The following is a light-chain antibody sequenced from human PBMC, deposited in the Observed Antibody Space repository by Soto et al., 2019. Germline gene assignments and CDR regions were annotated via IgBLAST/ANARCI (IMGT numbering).Light chain of an antibody. J-gene: IGKJ1*01. V-gene: IGKV1-39*01. CDR1: QSIHSY. CDR2: AAS. Sequence: DIQMTQSPSSLSASVGDRVTITCRASQSIHSYVNWYQQKPGKAPKLLIYAASSLRSGVPSRFSGGGSGTYFTLTITSLQPEDFVNYYCQQCHSAPWTFGQGTTVEI. CDR3: QQCHSAPWT.